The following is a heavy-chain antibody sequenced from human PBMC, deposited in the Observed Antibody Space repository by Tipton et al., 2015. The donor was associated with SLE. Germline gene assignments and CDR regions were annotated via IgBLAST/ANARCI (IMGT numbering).Heavy chain of an antibody. D-gene: IGHD1-1*01. CDR3: ARVPGLERSFSYYYYMDV. CDR2: INHSGRT. Sequence: TLSLTCTVSGGSISSSSYQWAWIRQSPGKGLEWIGEINHSGRTNYNPSLKSRVTISGDTSKNQFSLRLSSVTAADTAMYYCARVPGLERSFSYYYYMDVWGKGTTVTVSS. V-gene: IGHV4-39*07. CDR1: GGSISSSSYQ. J-gene: IGHJ6*03.